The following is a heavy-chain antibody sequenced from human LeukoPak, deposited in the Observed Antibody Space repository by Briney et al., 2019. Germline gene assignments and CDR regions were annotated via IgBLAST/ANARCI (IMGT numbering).Heavy chain of an antibody. CDR1: GGSISSGSYY. J-gene: IGHJ5*02. V-gene: IGHV4-61*02. CDR2: IYTSGST. CDR3: ARAPFFDP. Sequence: SETLSLTCTVSGGSISSGSYYWSWIRQPAGKGLEWIGRIYTSGSTNYNPSLKSRVTISVDTSKNQFSLKLSSVTAADTAVYYCARAPFFDPWGQGTLVTVSS.